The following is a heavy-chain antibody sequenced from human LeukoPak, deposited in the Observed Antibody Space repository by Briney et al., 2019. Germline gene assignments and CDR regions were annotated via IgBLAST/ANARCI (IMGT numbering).Heavy chain of an antibody. CDR1: GGSISSGGYY. CDR3: ARVVYDYVWGSYRPAGPYYFDY. CDR2: IYYSGST. D-gene: IGHD3-16*02. J-gene: IGHJ4*02. Sequence: SQTLSLTCTVSGGSISSGGYYWSWIRQHPGKGLEWFGYIYYSGSTYYNPSLKSRVTISVDTSKNQFSLKLSSVTAADTAVYYCARVVYDYVWGSYRPAGPYYFDYWGQGTLVTVSS. V-gene: IGHV4-31*03.